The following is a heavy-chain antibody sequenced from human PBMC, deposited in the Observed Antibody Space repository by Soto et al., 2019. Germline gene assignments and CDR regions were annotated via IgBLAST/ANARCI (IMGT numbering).Heavy chain of an antibody. J-gene: IGHJ6*02. D-gene: IGHD2-2*01. Sequence: VSLTCTVSGGSISSYYWSWIRQPPGKGLEWIGYIYYSGSTNYNPSLKSRVTISVDTSKNQFSLKLSSVTAADTAVYYCARDLSPAGRYYYYGMDVWGQGTTVTVSS. V-gene: IGHV4-59*01. CDR2: IYYSGST. CDR3: ARDLSPAGRYYYYGMDV. CDR1: GGSISSYY.